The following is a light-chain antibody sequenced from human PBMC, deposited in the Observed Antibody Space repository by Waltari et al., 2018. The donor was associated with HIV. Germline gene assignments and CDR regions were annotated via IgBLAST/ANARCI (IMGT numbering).Light chain of an antibody. CDR3: AAWNDTRTVV. J-gene: IGLJ2*01. Sequence: QSVLPPPPSASGTPGLSVTISCTGTSSNLGNNLVYWYQQFPGTAPKLLIYSNNNRPSGLPDRFSGSKSGTSASLAISGLRADDEADYYCAAWNDTRTVVFGGGTKLTVL. CDR2: SNN. CDR1: SSNLGNNL. V-gene: IGLV1-47*02.